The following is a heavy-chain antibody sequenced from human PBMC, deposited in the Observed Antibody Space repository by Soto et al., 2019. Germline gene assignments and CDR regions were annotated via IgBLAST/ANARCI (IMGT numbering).Heavy chain of an antibody. J-gene: IGHJ6*02. CDR2: THPGESDI. CDR3: ARLIGYSYGDLDVMDV. D-gene: IGHD5-18*01. V-gene: IGHV5-51*01. Sequence: GESLKISCKGSGDSFTYYWIAWVRQMPGKGLEWVGLTHPGESDIRYSPSFQGQVTISGDKSIATAYLQWSSLKASDTAMYYCARLIGYSYGDLDVMDVWGQGSTVIVSS. CDR1: GDSFTYYW.